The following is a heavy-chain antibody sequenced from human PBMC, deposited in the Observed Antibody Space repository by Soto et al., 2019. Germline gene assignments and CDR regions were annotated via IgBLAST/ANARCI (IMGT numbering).Heavy chain of an antibody. V-gene: IGHV3-30*18. Sequence: PGGSLRLSCAASGFTFSSYGMHWVRQAPGKWLEWVAVISYDGSNKYYADSVKGRFTISRDNSKNTLYLQMNSLRAEDTAVYYCAKEAEYSSSWGYYYYYGMDVWGQGXTVTVSS. CDR3: AKEAEYSSSWGYYYYYGMDV. CDR2: ISYDGSNK. CDR1: GFTFSSYG. J-gene: IGHJ6*02. D-gene: IGHD6-13*01.